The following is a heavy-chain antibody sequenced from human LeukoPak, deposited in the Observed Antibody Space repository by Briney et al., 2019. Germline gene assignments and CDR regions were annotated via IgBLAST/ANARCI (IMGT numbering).Heavy chain of an antibody. D-gene: IGHD3-3*01. J-gene: IGHJ4*02. CDR1: GFTFTFYA. Sequence: GGSLRLSCAASGFTFTFYAMSWVRQAPGKGLEWVSAISGSGGRTYYADSVKGRFTISRDNSKNTLYLQMNSLRAEDTAVYYCAKVERFLETNFDYWGQGTLVTVSS. V-gene: IGHV3-23*01. CDR3: AKVERFLETNFDY. CDR2: ISGSGGRT.